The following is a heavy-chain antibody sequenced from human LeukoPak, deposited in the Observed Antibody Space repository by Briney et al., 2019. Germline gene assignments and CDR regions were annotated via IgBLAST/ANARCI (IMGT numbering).Heavy chain of an antibody. J-gene: IGHJ4*02. D-gene: IGHD6-19*01. CDR3: TTGGSSGVFL. CDR1: GFTFSSYA. CDR2: ISGSGGST. Sequence: GGSLRLSCAASGFTFSSYAMSWVRQAPGKGLEWVSAISGSGGSTYYADSVKGRFTISRDNSKNTLYLQMNSLKTEDTAVYYCTTGGSSGVFLGGQGTLVTVSS. V-gene: IGHV3-23*01.